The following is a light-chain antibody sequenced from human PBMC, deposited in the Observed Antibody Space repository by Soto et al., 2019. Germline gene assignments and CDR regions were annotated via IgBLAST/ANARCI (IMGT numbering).Light chain of an antibody. V-gene: IGKV1-5*03. J-gene: IGKJ4*01. CDR3: QQYNTYPLT. CDR2: KAS. CDR1: QSISTW. Sequence: DIQMTQSPSTLSASVGDRVTITCRASQSISTWLAWYQQKPGKAPKLLIYKASSLESVVPSRFSGSGSGPEFTLTIISLQPDDFATYYCQQYNTYPLTFGGGTTVEIK.